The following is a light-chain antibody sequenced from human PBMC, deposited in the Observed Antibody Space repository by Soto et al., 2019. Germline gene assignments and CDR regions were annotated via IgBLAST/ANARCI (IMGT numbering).Light chain of an antibody. Sequence: EIVLTQSPATLSVSPGERATLSCRASQSVSKYLAWYQQKPGQAPRLLIHDASNRATGIPARFSGSGSGTDFTLTISSLEPEDFGVYCQQRSNWPQITFGGGTKVEIK. CDR2: DAS. CDR3: QQRSNWPQIT. CDR1: QSVSKY. J-gene: IGKJ4*01. V-gene: IGKV3-11*01.